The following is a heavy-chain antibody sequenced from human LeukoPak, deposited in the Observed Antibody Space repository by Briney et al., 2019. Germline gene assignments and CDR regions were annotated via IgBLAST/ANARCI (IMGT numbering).Heavy chain of an antibody. CDR2: INQDESKT. CDR1: GFTFSTSW. V-gene: IGHV3-7*05. D-gene: IGHD6-6*01. J-gene: IGHJ4*02. CDR3: AREYSSSAGDY. Sequence: GGSLRLSCAASGFTFSTSWMSGVRQAPGKGLEWVATINQDESKTYYVDSVRGRFTISRDNAKNSLYLQMNSLRADDTAVYFCAREYSSSAGDYWGQGTLVTVSS.